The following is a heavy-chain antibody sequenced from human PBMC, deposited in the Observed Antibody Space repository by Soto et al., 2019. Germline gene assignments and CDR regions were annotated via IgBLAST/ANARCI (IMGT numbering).Heavy chain of an antibody. CDR1: GFTLSSYG. CDR3: ARESGALTVTRYNWFDP. J-gene: IGHJ5*02. D-gene: IGHD4-4*01. CDR2: IWYDGSNK. Sequence: QVHLVECGGGVVQPGRSLRLTCAASGFTLSSYGMHWVRQAPGKGLDWVAVIWYDGSNKYYADSVKGRFTISRDNSKNTLYLQMNSLRAEDTAVYYCARESGALTVTRYNWFDPWGQGTLVTVSS. V-gene: IGHV3-33*01.